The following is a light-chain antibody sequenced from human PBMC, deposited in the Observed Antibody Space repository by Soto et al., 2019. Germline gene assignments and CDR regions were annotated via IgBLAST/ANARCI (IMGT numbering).Light chain of an antibody. CDR1: SSDVGGYNY. V-gene: IGLV2-11*01. Sequence: QSALTQPASVSGSPGQSITISCSGTSSDVGGYNYVSWYQQHPGKAPKLMIYDVSKRPSGVPDRFSGSKSGNTASLTISGLQADDEADYYCCSYAGSYTWVFGGGTKLTVL. J-gene: IGLJ3*02. CDR2: DVS. CDR3: CSYAGSYTWV.